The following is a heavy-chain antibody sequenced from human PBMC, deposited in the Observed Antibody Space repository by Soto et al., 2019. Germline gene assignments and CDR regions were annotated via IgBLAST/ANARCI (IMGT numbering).Heavy chain of an antibody. CDR1: GYTFTSYY. Sequence: GASVKVSCKASGYTFTSYYMHWVRQAPGQGLEWMGIINPGGGSTSYAQKFQGRVTMTRDTSTSTVYMELSSLRSEDTAVYYCARDQAGDQQVFDYWGQGTLVTVPQ. J-gene: IGHJ4*02. D-gene: IGHD2-21*02. CDR2: INPGGGST. CDR3: ARDQAGDQQVFDY. V-gene: IGHV1-46*01.